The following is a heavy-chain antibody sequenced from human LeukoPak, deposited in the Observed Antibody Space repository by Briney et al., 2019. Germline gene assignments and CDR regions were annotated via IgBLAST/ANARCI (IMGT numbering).Heavy chain of an antibody. Sequence: SGTLSLTCAVSGGSISSSNWWSWVRQPPGKGLEWIGEIYHSGSTNYNPSLKSRVTISVDTSKNQFSLKLSSVTAADTAVYYCARLKFRQLGYFDYWGRGTLVTVSS. CDR3: ARLKFRQLGYFDY. J-gene: IGHJ4*02. CDR1: GGSISSSNW. CDR2: IYHSGST. D-gene: IGHD5-18*01. V-gene: IGHV4-4*02.